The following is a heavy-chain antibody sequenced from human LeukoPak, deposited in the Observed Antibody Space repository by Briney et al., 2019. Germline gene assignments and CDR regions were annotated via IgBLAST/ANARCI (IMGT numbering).Heavy chain of an antibody. CDR2: INPYNGNT. V-gene: IGHV1-18*01. CDR3: GRDYVWGTPAGY. CDR1: GYTFTTYG. Sequence: SVKVSCKASGYTFTTYGISWVRHAPGQGLEWMGWINPYNGNTNYAQKLQGRVTMQTEEYTGTAYMELRSLKSDDAVVYYCGRDYVWGTPAGYWGQGTLVSVSS. D-gene: IGHD3-16*01. J-gene: IGHJ4*02.